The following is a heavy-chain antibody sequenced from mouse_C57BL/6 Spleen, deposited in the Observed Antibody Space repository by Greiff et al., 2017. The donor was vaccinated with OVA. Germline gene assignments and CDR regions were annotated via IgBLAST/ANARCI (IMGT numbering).Heavy chain of an antibody. V-gene: IGHV6-6*01. CDR2: IRNKANNHAT. CDR3: TRLYYYGSHYYAMDY. J-gene: IGHJ4*01. CDR1: GFTFSDAW. D-gene: IGHD1-1*01. Sequence: EVKVEESGGGLVQPGGSMKLSCAASGFTFSDAWMDWVRQSPEKGLEWVAEIRNKANNHATYYAESVKGRFSISRDDSKSSVYLQMNSLRAEDTGIYYCTRLYYYGSHYYAMDYWGQGTSVTVSS.